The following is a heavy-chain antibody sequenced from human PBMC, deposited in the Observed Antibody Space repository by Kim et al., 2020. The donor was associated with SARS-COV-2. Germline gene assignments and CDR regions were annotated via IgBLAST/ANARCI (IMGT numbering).Heavy chain of an antibody. V-gene: IGHV3-7*01. CDR3: ARDISSSWFVDY. D-gene: IGHD6-13*01. Sequence: GGSLRLSCAASGFTFSSYWMSWVRQAPGKGLEWVANIKQEGSEKYYVDSVKGRINIYSDNAKNSLYLQMNSLRAEDTAVYYCARDISSSWFVDYWGRGTLVTVSS. CDR2: IKQEGSEK. CDR1: GFTFSSYW. J-gene: IGHJ4*02.